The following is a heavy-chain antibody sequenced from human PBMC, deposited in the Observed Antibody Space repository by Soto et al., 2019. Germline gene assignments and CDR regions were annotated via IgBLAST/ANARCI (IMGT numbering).Heavy chain of an antibody. D-gene: IGHD2-15*01. CDR1: GLTFTNAW. J-gene: IGHJ4*02. CDR3: STVSLISDTSGHTSAF. V-gene: IGHV3-15*07. Sequence: EAQLVESGGALVTPWGSLRLSCAASGLTFTNAWMNWVRQAPGKGLEWVGRIKRKIAGETTDYAAPVNGRFSIARDDSKNTGFLQMNSLQPEDPAVYYGSTVSLISDTSGHTSAFCGQGTLVTVSS. CDR2: IKRKIAGETT.